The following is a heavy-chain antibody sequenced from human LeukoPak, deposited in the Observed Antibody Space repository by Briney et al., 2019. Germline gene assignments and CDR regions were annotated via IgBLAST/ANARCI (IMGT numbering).Heavy chain of an antibody. J-gene: IGHJ4*02. CDR2: IIPIFGTA. Sequence: SVKVSCTASGGTFSSYAISWVRQAPGQGLEWMGGIIPIFGTANYAQKFQGRVTITADESTSTAYMELSSLRSEDTAVYYCARSQRETYYYDSSGYAPLEYWGQGTLVTVSS. V-gene: IGHV1-69*13. D-gene: IGHD3-22*01. CDR3: ARSQRETYYYDSSGYAPLEY. CDR1: GGTFSSYA.